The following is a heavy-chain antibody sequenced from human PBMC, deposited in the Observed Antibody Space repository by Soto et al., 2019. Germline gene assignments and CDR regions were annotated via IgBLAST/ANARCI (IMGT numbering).Heavy chain of an antibody. Sequence: QVQLTESGGGLVKPGGSLRLSCAASGFTFSGLYMSWIRQAPGKGLEWVSCIDSSGVKKYYAESVRGRFTISRDNAKNALYLQMNSLRAEDTAVDYCARDRGAGTGDYFDYWGQGTLVTVSS. CDR3: ARDRGAGTGDYFDY. CDR2: IDSSGVKK. CDR1: GFTFSGLY. D-gene: IGHD1-1*01. V-gene: IGHV3-11*01. J-gene: IGHJ4*02.